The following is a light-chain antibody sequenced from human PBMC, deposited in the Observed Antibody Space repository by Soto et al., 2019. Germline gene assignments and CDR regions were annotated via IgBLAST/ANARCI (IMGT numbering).Light chain of an antibody. CDR2: DAS. J-gene: IGKJ1*01. Sequence: VQMTQSPSTLSASVGYTVTVTCRASQSVSGWLAWYQQKPGEAPKLLIYDASALPRGVPSRFSGSGSGTKFTLTIAGLQPDDFATYYCQQYETFSGTFGPGTKVDVK. V-gene: IGKV1-5*01. CDR1: QSVSGW. CDR3: QQYETFSGT.